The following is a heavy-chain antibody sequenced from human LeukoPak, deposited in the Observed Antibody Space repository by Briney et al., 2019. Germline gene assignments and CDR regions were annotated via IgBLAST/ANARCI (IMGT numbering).Heavy chain of an antibody. CDR3: AKDRDRSFGAFDI. CDR1: GFTFSSYG. J-gene: IGHJ3*02. D-gene: IGHD6-13*01. V-gene: IGHV3-30*18. Sequence: PGGSLRLSCAASGFTFSSYGMHWVRQAPGKGLEWVAVISYDGSNKYYADSVKGRFTISRDNSKNTLYLQMNSLRAEDTAVYYCAKDRDRSFGAFDIWGQGTMVTVSS. CDR2: ISYDGSNK.